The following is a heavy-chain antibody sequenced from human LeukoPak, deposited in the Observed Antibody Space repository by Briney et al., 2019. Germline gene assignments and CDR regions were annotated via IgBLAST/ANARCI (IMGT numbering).Heavy chain of an antibody. J-gene: IGHJ4*02. CDR1: GFPFRTYG. V-gene: IGHV3-23*01. Sequence: PGGSLRLSCVASGFPFRTYGMSWVRQAPGKGLEWVSAMPSGGSNTYYADSVKGRFTISRDNSKSTLYLQMNSLRAEDTAVYYCARTYYSNYVHYFDYWGQGTLVTVSS. CDR2: MPSGGSNT. D-gene: IGHD4-11*01. CDR3: ARTYYSNYVHYFDY.